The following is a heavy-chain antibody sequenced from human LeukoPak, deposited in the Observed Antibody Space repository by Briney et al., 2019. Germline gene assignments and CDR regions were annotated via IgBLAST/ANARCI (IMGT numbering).Heavy chain of an antibody. CDR3: ATGRNRIIVVPDY. V-gene: IGHV3-74*01. CDR2: ITSEGSST. D-gene: IGHD3-22*01. J-gene: IGHJ4*02. Sequence: PGGSLRLSCAASGFTFSSYWIHWVRQVPGKGMVWVSRITSEGSSTSYADSVKGRFTISRDNAKNTLYLQMNSLRGEDTAIYYCATGRNRIIVVPDYWGQGTLVTVSS. CDR1: GFTFSSYW.